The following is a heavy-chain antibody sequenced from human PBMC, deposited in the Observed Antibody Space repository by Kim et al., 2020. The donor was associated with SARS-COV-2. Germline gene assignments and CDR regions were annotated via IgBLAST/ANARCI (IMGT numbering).Heavy chain of an antibody. CDR3: ARGNYYDSSGYYYSLLFDY. Sequence: SETLSLTCTVSGGSISSGGYYWSWIRQHPGKGLEWIGYIYYSGSTYYNPSLKSRVTISVDTSKNQFSLKLSSVTAADTAVYYCARGNYYDSSGYYYSLLFDYWGQGTLVTVSS. CDR2: IYYSGST. D-gene: IGHD3-22*01. V-gene: IGHV4-31*03. CDR1: GGSISSGGYY. J-gene: IGHJ4*02.